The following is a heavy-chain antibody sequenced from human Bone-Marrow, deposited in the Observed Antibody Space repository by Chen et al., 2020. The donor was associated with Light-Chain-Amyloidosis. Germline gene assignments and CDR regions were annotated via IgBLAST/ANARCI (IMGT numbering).Heavy chain of an antibody. CDR1: GFNFCSFG. CDR3: TRKGGYFDF. Sequence: EVQLVESGGGLVQPGGSLRLSCATSGFNFCSFGMSWVRQAPGKGLEWVSTGSGSTVSTYYAGAVKGRFIISRDNSTSTLYLQMNSLRAGDTAVYFCTRKGGYFDFWGQGSLVTVSS. D-gene: IGHD3-10*01. J-gene: IGHJ4*02. CDR2: GSGSTVST. V-gene: IGHV3-23*04.